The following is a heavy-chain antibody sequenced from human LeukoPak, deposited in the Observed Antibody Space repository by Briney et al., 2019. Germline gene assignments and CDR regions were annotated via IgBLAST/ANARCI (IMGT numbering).Heavy chain of an antibody. CDR1: GFTFDDYG. J-gene: IGHJ3*02. Sequence: GSLRLSCAASGFTFDDYGMHWVRKAPGKGLEWVSLISGDGHTTYYADSVKGRFTISRDNSKNSLYLQMNSLRTEDTALYYCAKRWHVGAFDIWGQGTMVTVSS. D-gene: IGHD4-23*01. V-gene: IGHV3-43*02. CDR3: AKRWHVGAFDI. CDR2: ISGDGHTT.